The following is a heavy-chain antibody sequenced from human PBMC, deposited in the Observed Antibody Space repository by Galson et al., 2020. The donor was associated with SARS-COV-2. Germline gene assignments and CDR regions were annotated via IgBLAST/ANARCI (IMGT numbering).Heavy chain of an antibody. Sequence: GGSLRLSCAASGFTFSSYGMHWVRQAPGKGLEWVAVIWYDGSNKYYADSVKGRFTISRDNSKNTLYLQMNSLRAEDTAVYYCAKDGIVGATTGLDYWGQGTLVTVSS. CDR2: IWYDGSNK. CDR1: GFTFSSYG. J-gene: IGHJ4*02. CDR3: AKDGIVGATTGLDY. V-gene: IGHV3-33*06. D-gene: IGHD1-26*01.